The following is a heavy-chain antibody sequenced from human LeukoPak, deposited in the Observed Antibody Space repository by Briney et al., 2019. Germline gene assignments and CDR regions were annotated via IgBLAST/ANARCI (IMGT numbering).Heavy chain of an antibody. Sequence: AGGSLRLSCAASGFTFSSYEMNRVRQAPGKGLEWVSYISSSGSTIYYADSVKGRFTISRDNAKNSLYLQMNSLRAEDTAVYYCAELGITRIGGVWGKGTTVTISS. CDR2: ISSSGSTI. D-gene: IGHD3-10*02. J-gene: IGHJ6*04. V-gene: IGHV3-48*03. CDR1: GFTFSSYE. CDR3: AELGITRIGGV.